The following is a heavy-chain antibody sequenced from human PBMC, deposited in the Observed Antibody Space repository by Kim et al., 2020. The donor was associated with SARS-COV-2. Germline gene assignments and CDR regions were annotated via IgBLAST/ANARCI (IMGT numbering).Heavy chain of an antibody. V-gene: IGHV3-30*18. D-gene: IGHD3-10*01. Sequence: GGSLRLSCAASGFTFSSYGMHWVRQAPGKGLEWVAVISYDGSNKYYADSVKGRFTISRDNSKNTLYLQMNSLRAEDTAVYYCAKDRNRGTMVRGVNVYWGQGTLVTVSS. CDR2: ISYDGSNK. CDR1: GFTFSSYG. J-gene: IGHJ4*02. CDR3: AKDRNRGTMVRGVNVY.